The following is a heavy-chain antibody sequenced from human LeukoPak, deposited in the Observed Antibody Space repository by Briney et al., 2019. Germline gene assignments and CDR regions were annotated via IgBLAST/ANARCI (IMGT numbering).Heavy chain of an antibody. V-gene: IGHV1-18*01. J-gene: IGHJ4*02. Sequence: ASVTVSCKASGYTFASYGISWVQQAPGQGLEWMGWISAYDGNTNYAQKLQGRVTMTTDTSTSTAYMELRSLRSDDTAVYYCARDDPSGSYDRFDYWGQGTLVTVSS. D-gene: IGHD1-26*01. CDR2: ISAYDGNT. CDR3: ARDDPSGSYDRFDY. CDR1: GYTFASYG.